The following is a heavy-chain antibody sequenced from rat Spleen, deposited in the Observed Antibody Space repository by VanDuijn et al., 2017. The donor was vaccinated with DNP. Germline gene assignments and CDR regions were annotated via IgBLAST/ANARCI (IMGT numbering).Heavy chain of an antibody. CDR1: GFTFSNYW. Sequence: EVQLAETGGGLVQPGRSLKLSCVASGFTFSNYWMYWIRQAPGKGLEWVASIKTDGGITYYPDSVKGRFTISRDNTENTVYLQMNSLRSEDTATYYCTRWGFMDAWGQGISVTVSS. J-gene: IGHJ4*01. CDR2: IKTDGGIT. V-gene: IGHV5-58*01. CDR3: TRWGFMDA. D-gene: IGHD1-12*02.